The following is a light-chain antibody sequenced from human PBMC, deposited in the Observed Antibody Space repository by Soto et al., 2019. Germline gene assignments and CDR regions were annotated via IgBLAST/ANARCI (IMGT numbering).Light chain of an antibody. V-gene: IGKV3-11*01. J-gene: IGKJ5*01. Sequence: EIVLTQFPATLSLSPGERASLSCRASQSVGSYLAWYQQKPGQAPRLLIYDVSTRATGIPARFSGSGSGTDFTLTISSLEPEDFAAYSCQQRSNWPITFGQGTRLEIK. CDR2: DVS. CDR1: QSVGSY. CDR3: QQRSNWPIT.